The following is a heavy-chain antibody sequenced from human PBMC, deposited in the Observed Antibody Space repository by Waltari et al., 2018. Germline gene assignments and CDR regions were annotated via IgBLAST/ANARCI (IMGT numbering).Heavy chain of an antibody. V-gene: IGHV4-59*01. J-gene: IGHJ3*02. CDR2: IYYSGST. CDR3: ARANPTDAFDI. CDR1: GGSISSYY. Sequence: QVQLQESGPGLVKPSETLSLTCTVSGGSISSYYWSWIRQPPGKGLEWIGYIYYSGSTNYNPSHKSRVTISVDTSKNQFSLKLGSVTAADTAVYYCARANPTDAFDIWGQGTMVTVSS.